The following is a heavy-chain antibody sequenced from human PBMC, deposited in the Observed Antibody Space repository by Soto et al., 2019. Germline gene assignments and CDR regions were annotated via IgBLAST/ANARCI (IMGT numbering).Heavy chain of an antibody. D-gene: IGHD6-6*01. J-gene: IGHJ4*02. Sequence: ASVKVSCNASGFTFTSSAMQWVRQARGQRLEWIGWIVVGSGNTNYAQKFQERVTITRDMSTSTAYMELSSLRSEDTAVYYCAAVTRYSSSPLFDYWGQGTLVTVSS. CDR1: GFTFTSSA. CDR2: IVVGSGNT. V-gene: IGHV1-58*02. CDR3: AAVTRYSSSPLFDY.